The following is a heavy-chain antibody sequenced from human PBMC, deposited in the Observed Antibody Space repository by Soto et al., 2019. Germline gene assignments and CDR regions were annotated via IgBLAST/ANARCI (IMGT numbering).Heavy chain of an antibody. D-gene: IGHD3-22*01. CDR1: GFSLTNARLG. CDR3: ARIRDESTGYYSHDGAFDI. CDR2: IFSNDDT. Sequence: QVTLKESGPVLVNPTETLRLTCTVSGFSLTNARLGVSWIRQPPGKALEWLGHIFSNDDTSYSASLRTRLTISKDSSKSQVVLTMSNMDPVDTATYYCARIRDESTGYYSHDGAFDIWGQGTMVTVSS. J-gene: IGHJ3*02. V-gene: IGHV2-26*01.